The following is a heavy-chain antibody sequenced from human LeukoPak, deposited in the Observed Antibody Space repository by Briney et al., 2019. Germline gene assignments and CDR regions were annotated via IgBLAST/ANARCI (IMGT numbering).Heavy chain of an antibody. CDR1: GDSVSSNNGA. J-gene: IGHJ4*02. D-gene: IGHD6-19*01. CDR2: TYYRSRWYD. V-gene: IGHV6-1*01. Sequence: SQTLSLTCAISGDSVSSNNGAWNWIRQSPSRGLEWLGRTYYRSRWYDDYAGSMKGRVSISPDTSKIQFSLHLNSVTPEDTAVYYCARDLGNSGWYTFDYWGQGTLVTVSS. CDR3: ARDLGNSGWYTFDY.